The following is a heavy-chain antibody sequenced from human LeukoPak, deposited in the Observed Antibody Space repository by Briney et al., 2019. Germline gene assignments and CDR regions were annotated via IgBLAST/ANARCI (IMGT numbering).Heavy chain of an antibody. CDR2: VSYDGSKK. CDR3: AKDVKFSWPFYFDY. Sequence: GGSLRLSCAASGFTFSSYGMHWVRQAPGKGLECLAFVSYDGSKKYYSDSVTGRFTISRDNSKNTLFLQMNSLRAEDTAGNTCAKDVKFSWPFYFDYWGQGILVTVSS. J-gene: IGHJ4*02. D-gene: IGHD5-12*01. V-gene: IGHV3-30*18. CDR1: GFTFSSYG.